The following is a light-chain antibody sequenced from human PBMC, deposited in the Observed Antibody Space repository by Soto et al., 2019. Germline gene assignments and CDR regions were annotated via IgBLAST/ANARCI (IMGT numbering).Light chain of an antibody. Sequence: QSVLTQPPSASGTPGQRVTISCSGSTSNIGSNDVNWFQQLPGTAPKLLIHTNAQRPSGVPDRFSCSRSGTSASLAISGLQSEDEAHYYCAAWDDSLTGFWVFGGGTKLTVL. J-gene: IGLJ3*02. CDR2: TNA. CDR1: TSNIGSND. CDR3: AAWDDSLTGFWV. V-gene: IGLV1-44*01.